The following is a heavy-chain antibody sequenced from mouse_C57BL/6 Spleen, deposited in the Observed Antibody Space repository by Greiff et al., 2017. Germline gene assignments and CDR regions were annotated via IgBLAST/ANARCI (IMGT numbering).Heavy chain of an antibody. CDR1: GYTFTSYW. CDR3: ARQGAYYSNPFAY. D-gene: IGHD2-5*01. V-gene: IGHV1-64*01. Sequence: QVQLKQPGAELVKPGASVKLSCKASGYTFTSYWMHWVKQRPGQGLEWIGMIHPNSGSTNYNEKFKSKATLTVDKSSSTAYMQLSSLTSEDSAVYYCARQGAYYSNPFAYWGQGTLVTVSA. J-gene: IGHJ3*01. CDR2: IHPNSGST.